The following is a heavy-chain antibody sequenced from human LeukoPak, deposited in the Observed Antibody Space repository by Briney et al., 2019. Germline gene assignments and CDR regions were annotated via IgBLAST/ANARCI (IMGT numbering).Heavy chain of an antibody. CDR1: GGSISGYY. J-gene: IGHJ6*02. CDR2: IYYSGST. Sequence: SETLSLTCTVSGGSISGYYWSWVRQPPGKGLEWIGYIYYSGSTNCNPSLKSRVTISVDTSKNQFSLKLSSVTAADTAVYYCATSPYYYYGMDVWGQGTTVTVSS. V-gene: IGHV4-59*08. CDR3: ATSPYYYYGMDV.